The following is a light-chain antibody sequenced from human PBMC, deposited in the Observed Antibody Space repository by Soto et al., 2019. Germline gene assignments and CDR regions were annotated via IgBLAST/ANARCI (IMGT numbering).Light chain of an antibody. CDR2: GAS. CDR1: QGIDSS. CDR3: LQDINYPWT. J-gene: IGKJ1*01. V-gene: IGKV1-6*02. Sequence: AILLSQSPSSLSASVGDGVTITCRASQGIDSSFAWYQQKPGKPPKVLIYGASNLQSGVPPRFSGSGSGTDFTLAISSLQPEDSATYYCLQDINYPWTFGQGTKVDIK.